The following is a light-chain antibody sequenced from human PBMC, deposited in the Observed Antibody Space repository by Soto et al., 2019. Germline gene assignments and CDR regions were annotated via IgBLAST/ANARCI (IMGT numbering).Light chain of an antibody. CDR2: AAS. CDR1: QSISSY. V-gene: IGKV1-39*01. J-gene: IGKJ3*01. Sequence: DIQMTQSPSSLSASVGDRVTITCRASQSISSYLNWYQQKPGKAPKLLIYAASSLQSGVPSRFSGSGSGTDFTLTIGSLQPEDFATYYCQKSYSTPLTFGPGTKVDIK. CDR3: QKSYSTPLT.